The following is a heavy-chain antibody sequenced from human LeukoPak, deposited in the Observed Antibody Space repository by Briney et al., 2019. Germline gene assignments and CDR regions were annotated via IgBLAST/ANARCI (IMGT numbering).Heavy chain of an antibody. Sequence: PGGSLRLSCSASGSTFSSYWMHWVRQAPGKGLVRVSRINSDGSSTSYADSVKGRFTISRDNAKNTLYLQMNSLRAEDTAVYYCVRGGAAMAYYWGQGTLVTVSS. CDR3: VRGGAAMAYY. D-gene: IGHD5-18*01. V-gene: IGHV3-74*01. CDR1: GSTFSSYW. CDR2: INSDGSST. J-gene: IGHJ4*02.